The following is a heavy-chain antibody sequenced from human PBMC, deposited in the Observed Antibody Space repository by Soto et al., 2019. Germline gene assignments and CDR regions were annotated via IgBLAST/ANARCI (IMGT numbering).Heavy chain of an antibody. CDR2: ISAHNGNT. J-gene: IGHJ4*02. D-gene: IGHD1-1*01. CDR3: ARGRYGDY. Sequence: QVHLVQSGAEVKKPGASVKVSCKASGYTFTSYGITWVRQAPGQGLEWMGWISAHNGNTDYAQKLXGXVVXTRDTSTSTAYMELRSLISDDTAVYYCARGRYGDYWGQGALVTVSS. V-gene: IGHV1-18*01. CDR1: GYTFTSYG.